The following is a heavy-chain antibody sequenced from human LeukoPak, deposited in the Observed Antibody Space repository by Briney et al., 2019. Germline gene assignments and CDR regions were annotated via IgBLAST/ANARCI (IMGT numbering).Heavy chain of an antibody. D-gene: IGHD3-22*01. CDR3: ARLPMIVGASGFAP. V-gene: IGHV5-51*01. Sequence: GESLKISCKGSGYSFTSYWIGWVRQMPGKGLEWMGIIYPGDSDTRYSPSFQGQVPISADKSMSPAYLQWRSMKASDTAMYHCARLPMIVGASGFAPWGQGTLVTVSS. J-gene: IGHJ5*02. CDR1: GYSFTSYW. CDR2: IYPGDSDT.